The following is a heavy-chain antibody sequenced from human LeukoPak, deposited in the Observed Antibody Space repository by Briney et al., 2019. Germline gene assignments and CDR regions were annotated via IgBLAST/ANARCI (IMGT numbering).Heavy chain of an antibody. Sequence: GGSLRLSCAASGFTFSSFWMHWVRQAPGKGLMWVSRINTDGSSTDYADSVKGRFTISRDNAKNTLYLQMNSLRAEDTAVYYCARKGNAFDIWGQGTMVTVSS. CDR1: GFTFSSFW. J-gene: IGHJ3*02. CDR3: ARKGNAFDI. V-gene: IGHV3-74*01. CDR2: INTDGSST. D-gene: IGHD3-10*01.